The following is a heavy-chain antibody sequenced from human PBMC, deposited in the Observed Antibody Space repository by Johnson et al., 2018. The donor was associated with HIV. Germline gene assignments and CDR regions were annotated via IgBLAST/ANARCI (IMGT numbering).Heavy chain of an antibody. D-gene: IGHD6-13*01. CDR1: VLTFSNYW. CDR2: IKQDGSEK. J-gene: IGHJ3*02. CDR3: ATYSSSWYKGGYAFDI. V-gene: IGHV3-7*02. Sequence: VQLVESGGGLVQPGGSLRLSCAASVLTFSNYWMSWVRQAPGKGLEWVANIKQDGSEKYFVDSLKGRFTISRDKTKNSLYLQMKSLRAEDTAVYYCATYSSSWYKGGYAFDIWGQGTMVTVSS.